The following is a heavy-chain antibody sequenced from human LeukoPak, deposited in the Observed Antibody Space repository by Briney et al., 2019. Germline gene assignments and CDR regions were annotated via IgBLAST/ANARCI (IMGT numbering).Heavy chain of an antibody. Sequence: SETLSLTCTVSGGSVSSGSYYWSWIRQPPGKGLEWIGSVYYSGSTNYNPSLKSRLTISVDTSKNQFSLRLSSVTAADTAVYYCARTTGLFAMDVWGQGTTVTVSS. V-gene: IGHV4-61*01. J-gene: IGHJ6*02. CDR2: VYYSGST. CDR3: ARTTGLFAMDV. D-gene: IGHD2-8*02. CDR1: GGSVSSGSYY.